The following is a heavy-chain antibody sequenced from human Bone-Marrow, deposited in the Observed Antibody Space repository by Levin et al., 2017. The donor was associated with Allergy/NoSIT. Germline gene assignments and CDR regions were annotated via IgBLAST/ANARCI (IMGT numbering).Heavy chain of an antibody. J-gene: IGHJ4*02. CDR3: ARGGDYEAIDY. Sequence: SQTLSLTCTVSGGSIRSETYSWTWIRHPPGKGLEWVGYIYRSGSTLYNPSLKSRVVILVDTSKNEFSLNLKSVTAADTAVYYCARGGDYEAIDYWGQGALVTVSS. CDR1: GGSIRSETYS. V-gene: IGHV4-30-2*01. D-gene: IGHD4-17*01. CDR2: IYRSGST.